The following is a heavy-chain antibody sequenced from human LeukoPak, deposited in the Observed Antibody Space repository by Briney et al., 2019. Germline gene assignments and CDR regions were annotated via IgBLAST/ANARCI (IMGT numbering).Heavy chain of an antibody. J-gene: IGHJ4*02. CDR1: GGSFSGYY. CDR3: ARGRGVNDY. V-gene: IGHV4-34*01. CDR2: INHSGST. D-gene: IGHD2-21*01. Sequence: PSETLSLTCAVYGGSFSGYYWSWIRQPPGKGLEWIGEINHSGSTNYNPSLKSRVTISVDTSKNQLSLKLSSVTAADTAVYYCARGRGVNDYWGQGTLVTVSS.